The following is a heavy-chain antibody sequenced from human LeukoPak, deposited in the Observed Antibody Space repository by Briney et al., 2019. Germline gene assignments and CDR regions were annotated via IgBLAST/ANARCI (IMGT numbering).Heavy chain of an antibody. V-gene: IGHV3-48*03. CDR2: ISSSTSHT. Sequence: GGSLRLSCAASGFALSTYEMTWVRQAPGQGLEWVSFISSSTSHTFYADSVKGRFTIFTDTTKNSLYLQMNTLRGEGTAVYYSASDVSATPRAFDIWGQGTMVAVS. J-gene: IGHJ3*02. D-gene: IGHD2-15*01. CDR3: ASDVSATPRAFDI. CDR1: GFALSTYE.